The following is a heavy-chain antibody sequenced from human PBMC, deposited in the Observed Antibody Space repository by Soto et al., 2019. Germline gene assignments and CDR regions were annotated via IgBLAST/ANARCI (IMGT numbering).Heavy chain of an antibody. CDR2: IIPIFGTA. D-gene: IGHD3-22*01. Sequence: QVQLVQSGAEVTKPGSSVKVSCKASGGTLSSYAISWVRQAPGQGLEWMGGIIPIFGTANYAQKFHVRGRITADRANTTAYMELHMESLGGEATSLCASSSRYNSDSRGRLRLWGQGTMVTVSS. CDR1: GGTLSSYA. CDR3: ASSSRYNSDSRGRLRL. J-gene: IGHJ1*01. V-gene: IGHV1-69*14.